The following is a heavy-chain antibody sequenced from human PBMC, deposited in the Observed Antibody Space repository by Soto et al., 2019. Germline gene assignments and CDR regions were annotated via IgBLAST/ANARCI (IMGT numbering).Heavy chain of an antibody. CDR2: ITSSGSLI. CDR3: ATTVTTVDY. Sequence: EVHLVESGGGSVQPGGSLRLSCAASGFTFSGYGMNWVRQAPGKGLELISYITSSGSLIYYADSLKGRFTISRDNAKNSLFLQMNSLRAEDTAVYYCATTVTTVDYWGQGTLVTVSS. J-gene: IGHJ4*02. CDR1: GFTFSGYG. D-gene: IGHD4-17*01. V-gene: IGHV3-48*03.